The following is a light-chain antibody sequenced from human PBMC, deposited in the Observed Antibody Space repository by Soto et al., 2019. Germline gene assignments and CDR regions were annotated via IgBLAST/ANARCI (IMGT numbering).Light chain of an antibody. J-gene: IGKJ1*01. CDR1: QGISNY. CDR3: QNYASAPRST. V-gene: IGKV1-27*01. Sequence: IQMTQSPSSLSASVGDTVTITCRAGQGISNYLGWFQQKPGKVPKLLIYAASTLQSGVPSRFSGSGSGTDFTLTISSLQPEDVATYYCQNYASAPRSTFGQGTKVEIK. CDR2: AAS.